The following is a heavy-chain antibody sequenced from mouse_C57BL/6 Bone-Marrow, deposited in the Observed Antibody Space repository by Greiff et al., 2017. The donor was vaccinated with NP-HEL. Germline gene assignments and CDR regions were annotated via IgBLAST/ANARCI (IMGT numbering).Heavy chain of an antibody. CDR1: GFNIKDDY. CDR2: IDPENGDT. D-gene: IGHD4-1*01. V-gene: IGHV14-4*01. J-gene: IGHJ1*03. Sequence: EVQLQQSGAELVRPGASVKLSCTASGFNIKDDYMHWVKQRPEQGLEWIGWIDPENGDTEYASKFQGKATITADTSSNTAYLQLSSLTSEDTAVYYCTRTGTPPHWYFDVWGTGTTVTVSS. CDR3: TRTGTPPHWYFDV.